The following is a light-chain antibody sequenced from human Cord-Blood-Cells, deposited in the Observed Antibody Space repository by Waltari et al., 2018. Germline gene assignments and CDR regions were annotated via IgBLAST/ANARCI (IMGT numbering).Light chain of an antibody. CDR3: QQYYSTPWT. Sequence: DIVMTQSPDSLAVSLGGRATITSNSTRSVLYSSNNKNYLAWYQQKPGQPPKLLIYWASTRESGVPDRFSGSGSGTDFTLTISSLQAEDVAVYYCQQYYSTPWTFGQGTKVEIK. CDR2: WAS. CDR1: RSVLYSSNNKNY. J-gene: IGKJ1*01. V-gene: IGKV4-1*01.